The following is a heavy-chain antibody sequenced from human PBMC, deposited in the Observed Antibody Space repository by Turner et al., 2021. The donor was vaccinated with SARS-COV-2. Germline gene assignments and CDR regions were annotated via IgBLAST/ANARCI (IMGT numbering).Heavy chain of an antibody. CDR3: ARARGVDYYDSSGQRFDP. D-gene: IGHD3-22*01. J-gene: IGHJ5*02. Sequence: QVQLVQSGAEVKKPGSSVKVSCKASGGTFSSYAISWVRQAPGQGLEWMAEIIPIFGTANYAQKFQGRVTITADESTSTAYMELSSLRSEDTAVYYCARARGVDYYDSSGQRFDPWGQGTLVTVSS. CDR1: GGTFSSYA. CDR2: IIPIFGTA. V-gene: IGHV1-69*01.